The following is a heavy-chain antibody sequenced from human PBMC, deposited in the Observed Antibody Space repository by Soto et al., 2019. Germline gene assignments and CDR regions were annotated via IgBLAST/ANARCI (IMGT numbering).Heavy chain of an antibody. D-gene: IGHD3-10*01. Sequence: LSRAPSCLTFSDYDMSCVRQAPGKGQEWVSYISSSSSTIYYGDSVKGRFTISRDNAKNSLYLQMNSLRAEDTAVYYCARDHGSGSCPSNLLFDYWGQGTLVTVSS. CDR2: ISSSSSTI. CDR1: CLTFSDYD. V-gene: IGHV3-11*04. J-gene: IGHJ4*02. CDR3: ARDHGSGSCPSNLLFDY.